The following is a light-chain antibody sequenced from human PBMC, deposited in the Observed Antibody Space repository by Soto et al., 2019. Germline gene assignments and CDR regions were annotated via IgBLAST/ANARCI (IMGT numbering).Light chain of an antibody. CDR1: QSVSSN. V-gene: IGKV3-15*01. J-gene: IGKJ4*01. CDR2: VAS. CDR3: QQYNVWPLT. Sequence: EIVMTQSPATLSVSPGERATLSCRASQSVSSNLAWYQQKPRQTPKLLIYVASPRATGIPARFSGSGSGTEFTLTISSLQSEDFAVYYCQQYNVWPLTFGGGTKVEFK.